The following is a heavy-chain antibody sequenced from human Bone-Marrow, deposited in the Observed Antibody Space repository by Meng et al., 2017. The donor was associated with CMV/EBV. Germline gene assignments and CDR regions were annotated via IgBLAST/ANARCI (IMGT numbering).Heavy chain of an antibody. CDR1: TFRSIA. CDR3: AKAHRIESNLYYY. V-gene: IGHV3-23*03. J-gene: IGHJ4*02. D-gene: IGHD4-11*01. CDR2: INSGGRST. Sequence: TFRSIAMIGCGRAPGKGLGWVEGINSGGRSTHKVDSVKGGCTISRDNSKNTLYLKMNSLRAEDTAVYYGAKAHRIESNLYYYWGQGTLVTVSS.